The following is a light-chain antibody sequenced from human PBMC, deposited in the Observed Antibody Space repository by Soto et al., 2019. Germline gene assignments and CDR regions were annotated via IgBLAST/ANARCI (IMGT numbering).Light chain of an antibody. CDR3: QSYDSSLSGSRV. V-gene: IGLV1-40*01. CDR2: GNS. Sequence: SVLTQPPSMSGAPRQRGPISRTWRSANIGGGFDLHWYQQLPGTAPKLLIYGNSNRPSGVPDLFSGSKSGTSASLAITWLQAEDEADYYCQSYDSSLSGSRVFGTGTKVTVL. J-gene: IGLJ1*01. CDR1: SANIGGGFD.